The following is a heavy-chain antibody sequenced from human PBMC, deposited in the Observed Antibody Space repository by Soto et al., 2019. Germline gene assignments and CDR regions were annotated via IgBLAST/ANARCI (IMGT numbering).Heavy chain of an antibody. V-gene: IGHV1-18*01. CDR2: ISAYNGNT. J-gene: IGHJ3*02. D-gene: IGHD2-2*01. CDR1: GYTFTSYG. CDR3: ARHIVLVPAAMGAFDI. Sequence: ASVKVSCKASGYTFTSYGISWVRQAPGQGLEWMGWISAYNGNTNYAQKLQGRVTMTTDTSTSTAYMELRSLRSDDTAVYYCARHIVLVPAAMGAFDIWGQGTMVTVSS.